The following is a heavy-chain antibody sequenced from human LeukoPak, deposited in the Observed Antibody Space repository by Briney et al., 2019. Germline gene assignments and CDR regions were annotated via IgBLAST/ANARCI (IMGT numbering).Heavy chain of an antibody. Sequence: ASVKVSCKASGYTFTSYAMHWVRQAPGQRLEWMGWINAGNGNTKYSQKFQGRVTITRDTSTSTTYMELRSLRSDDTAVYYCARRSPAFDYWGQGTLVTVSS. D-gene: IGHD2-2*01. CDR1: GYTFTSYA. V-gene: IGHV1-3*01. J-gene: IGHJ4*02. CDR2: INAGNGNT. CDR3: ARRSPAFDY.